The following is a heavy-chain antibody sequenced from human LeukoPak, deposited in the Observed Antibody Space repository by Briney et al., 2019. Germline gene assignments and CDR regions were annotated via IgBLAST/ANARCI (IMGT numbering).Heavy chain of an antibody. J-gene: IGHJ4*02. Sequence: PGGSLRLSCAASGFTFSSYAMHWVRQAPGKGLEWVAVISYDGSNKYYADSVKGRFTISRDNSKNTLYLQMNSLRAEDTAVYYCASIFNSQGIAVAGHDYWGQGTLVTVSS. CDR3: ASIFNSQGIAVAGHDY. V-gene: IGHV3-30-3*01. CDR1: GFTFSSYA. D-gene: IGHD6-19*01. CDR2: ISYDGSNK.